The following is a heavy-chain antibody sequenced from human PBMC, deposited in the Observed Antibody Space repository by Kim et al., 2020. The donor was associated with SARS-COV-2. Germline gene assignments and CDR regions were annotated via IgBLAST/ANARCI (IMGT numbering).Heavy chain of an antibody. V-gene: IGHV4-59*01. CDR3: ARDLAAAGMKDYYYGMDV. J-gene: IGHJ6*01. CDR2: IYYSGST. D-gene: IGHD6-13*01. CDR1: GGSISSYY. Sequence: SETLSLTCTVSGGSISSYYWSWIRQPPGKGLEWIGYIYYSGSTNYNPSLKSRVTISVDTSKNQFSLKLSSVTAADTAVYYCARDLAAAGMKDYYYGMDV.